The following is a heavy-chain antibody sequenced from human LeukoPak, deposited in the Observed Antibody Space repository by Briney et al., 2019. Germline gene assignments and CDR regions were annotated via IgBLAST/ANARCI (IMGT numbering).Heavy chain of an antibody. CDR1: GGSISSSSYY. CDR2: MYYSGSI. CDR3: ARGVRHCASTTCFAGAGDI. Sequence: SETLSLTCTVSGGSISSSSYYWTWIRQPPGKGLEWLGQMYYSGSIKYNPSLKSRVTVSTDTSKNQFSLKLRSVTAADTATYYCARGVRHCASTTCFAGAGDIWGQGKMVTVSS. J-gene: IGHJ3*02. V-gene: IGHV4-61*01. D-gene: IGHD2-2*01.